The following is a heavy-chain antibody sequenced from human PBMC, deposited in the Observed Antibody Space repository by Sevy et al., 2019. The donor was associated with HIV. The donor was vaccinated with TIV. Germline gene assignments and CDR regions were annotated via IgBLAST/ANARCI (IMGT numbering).Heavy chain of an antibody. V-gene: IGHV3-48*02. CDR2: ISSSSSTI. J-gene: IGHJ6*02. D-gene: IGHD2-21*02. CDR3: ARDPRFHIVGVTAVGGYGMDV. CDR1: GFTFSSYS. Sequence: GGSLRLSCAASGFTFSSYSMNWVRQAPGKGLEWVSYISSSSSTIYYADSVKGRFTISRDNAKNSLYLQMNSLRDEDTAVYYGARDPRFHIVGVTAVGGYGMDVWGQGTTVTVSS.